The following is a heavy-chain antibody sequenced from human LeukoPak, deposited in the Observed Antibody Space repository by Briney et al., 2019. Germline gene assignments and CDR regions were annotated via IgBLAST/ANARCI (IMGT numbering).Heavy chain of an antibody. D-gene: IGHD1-26*01. Sequence: PGGSLRLSCAASGFTLSSYAMSWVRQAPGKGLAWVSTISGSGGSSYYAASVKGRFTISRDNSKNTLYVQMNSLRAEDTAVYYCAKEGGTYPYFDSWGQGTLVTVSS. CDR3: AKEGGTYPYFDS. V-gene: IGHV3-23*01. CDR2: ISGSGGSS. CDR1: GFTLSSYA. J-gene: IGHJ4*02.